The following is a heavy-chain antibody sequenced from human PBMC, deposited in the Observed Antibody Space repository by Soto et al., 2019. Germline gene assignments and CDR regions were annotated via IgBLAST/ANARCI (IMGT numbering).Heavy chain of an antibody. Sequence: EVQLVESGGGLVQPGGSLRLSCAASGFTFSSYSMNWVRQAPGKGLEWVSYISSSSSTIYYADSVKGRFTISRDNAKNSLYLQMNSLRAEDTAVYYCARDMITFGGVIVPDPSFYYWGQGTLVTVSS. J-gene: IGHJ4*02. V-gene: IGHV3-48*01. D-gene: IGHD3-16*02. CDR3: ARDMITFGGVIVPDPSFYY. CDR1: GFTFSSYS. CDR2: ISSSSSTI.